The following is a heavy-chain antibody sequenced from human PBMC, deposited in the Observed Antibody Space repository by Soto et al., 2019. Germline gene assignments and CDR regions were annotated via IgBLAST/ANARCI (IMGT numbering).Heavy chain of an antibody. Sequence: GXSVKVSCKASGGTFSRYALSWVRQAPGQGPEWMGGIVPMFGTANYAQKFQGRVTITADESTSTAYMQLSSLRSEDTAVYYCARGVYYDSRGYYFSFWGQGTLVTVSS. CDR1: GGTFSRYA. V-gene: IGHV1-69*13. D-gene: IGHD3-22*01. CDR2: IVPMFGTA. J-gene: IGHJ4*02. CDR3: ARGVYYDSRGYYFSF.